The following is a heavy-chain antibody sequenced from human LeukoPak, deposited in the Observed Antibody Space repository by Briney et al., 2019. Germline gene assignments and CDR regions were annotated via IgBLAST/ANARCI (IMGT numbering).Heavy chain of an antibody. CDR2: IAKDGGGK. J-gene: IGHJ4*02. V-gene: IGHV3-7*01. Sequence: GGSLRPSCAASGFTFSSYWMGWVRQAPGKGPEWVANIAKDGGGKNYLDSVKGRFTISRDNAKNSLYLQMNSLRAEDTALYYCARDRDYYAIDYWGQGTLVTVSS. D-gene: IGHD3-22*01. CDR1: GFTFSSYW. CDR3: ARDRDYYAIDY.